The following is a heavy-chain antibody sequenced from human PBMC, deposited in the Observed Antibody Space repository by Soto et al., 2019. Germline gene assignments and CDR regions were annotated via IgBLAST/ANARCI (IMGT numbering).Heavy chain of an antibody. J-gene: IGHJ4*02. Sequence: PSETLSLTCTVSGGSISSYYWSWIRQPPGKGLEWIGYIYYSGSTNYNPSHKSRVTISEDTSKNQISLKLSSVTAADTAVYYCARGRYDFWSGTQDYWGQGTLVTVSS. CDR3: ARGRYDFWSGTQDY. D-gene: IGHD3-3*01. V-gene: IGHV4-59*01. CDR2: IYYSGST. CDR1: GGSISSYY.